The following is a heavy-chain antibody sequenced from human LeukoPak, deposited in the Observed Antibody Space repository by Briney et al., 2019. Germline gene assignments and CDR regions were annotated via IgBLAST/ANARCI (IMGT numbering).Heavy chain of an antibody. CDR1: GVTVSSNY. J-gene: IGHJ4*02. V-gene: IGHV3-66*01. Sequence: GGSLRLSCAASGVTVSSNYMSWVRQAPGKGLEWVSIIYSGGNTYYADSVKGRFTISRDSSKNTLYLQMNGLRAEDTAVYYCARGKGSGGPGSYYTYFDYWGQGTLVTVSS. CDR2: IYSGGNT. D-gene: IGHD3-10*01. CDR3: ARGKGSGGPGSYYTYFDY.